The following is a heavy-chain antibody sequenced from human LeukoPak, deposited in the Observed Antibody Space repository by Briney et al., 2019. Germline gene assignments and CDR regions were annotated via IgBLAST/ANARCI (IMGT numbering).Heavy chain of an antibody. V-gene: IGHV1-2*04. CDR1: GYTFTGYY. CDR3: ARVGKVDTAMASFDY. CDR2: INPNSGGT. D-gene: IGHD5-18*01. Sequence: ASVKVSCKASGYTFTGYYMHWVRQAPGQGLEWMGWINPNSGGTNYAQKFQGWVTMTRDTSISTAYMELSRLRSDDTAVYYCARVGKVDTAMASFDYWGQGALVTVSS. J-gene: IGHJ4*02.